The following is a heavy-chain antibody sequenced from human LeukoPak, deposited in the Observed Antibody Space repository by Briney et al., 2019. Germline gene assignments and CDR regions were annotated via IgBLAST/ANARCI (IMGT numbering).Heavy chain of an antibody. D-gene: IGHD2-15*01. J-gene: IGHJ6*03. Sequence: GGSLRLSCAASGFTFSSYGMSWVRQAPGKGLEWVSAISGSGGSTYYADSVKCRVTISRDNSKNTLYLQMNSLRAEETAVYYCASRGYCSGGSCYSHYYYYYYMDVWGKGTTVTVSS. CDR3: ASRGYCSGGSCYSHYYYYYYMDV. CDR2: ISGSGGST. V-gene: IGHV3-23*01. CDR1: GFTFSSYG.